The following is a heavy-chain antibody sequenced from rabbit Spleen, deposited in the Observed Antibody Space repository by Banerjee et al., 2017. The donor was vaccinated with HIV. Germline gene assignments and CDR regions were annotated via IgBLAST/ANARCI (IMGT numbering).Heavy chain of an antibody. CDR3: ARDTSSSFSSYGMDL. V-gene: IGHV1S45*01. Sequence: QEQLVESGGGLVKPEGSLKLSCTASGFSSSNKAVMCWVHQAPGKGLEWIACINAVTGKAVYASWAKGRFTFSKTSSTTVTLQMTSLTAADTATYFCARDTSSSFSSYGMDLWGQGTLVTVS. D-gene: IGHD1-1*01. CDR2: INAVTGKA. J-gene: IGHJ6*01. CDR1: GFSSSNKAV.